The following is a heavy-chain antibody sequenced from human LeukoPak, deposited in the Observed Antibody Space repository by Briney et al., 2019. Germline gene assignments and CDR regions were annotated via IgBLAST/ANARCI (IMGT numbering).Heavy chain of an antibody. D-gene: IGHD6-19*01. V-gene: IGHV3-30-3*01. CDR2: ISYDGSNK. J-gene: IGHJ6*02. Sequence: PGRSLRLSCAASGFTFSSYAMHWVRQAPGKGLEWVAVISYDGSNKYYADSVKGRFTISRDNSRNTLYLQMNSLRAEDTAVHYCAREPAIAVAGGDYYYYGMDVWGQGTTVTVSS. CDR1: GFTFSSYA. CDR3: AREPAIAVAGGDYYYYGMDV.